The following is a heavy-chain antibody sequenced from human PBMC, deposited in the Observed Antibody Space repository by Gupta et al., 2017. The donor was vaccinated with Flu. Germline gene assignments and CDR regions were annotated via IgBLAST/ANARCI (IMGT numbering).Heavy chain of an antibody. V-gene: IGHV3-23*01. D-gene: IGHD2-2*01. Sequence: EVQLLESGGGLVQPGGSLRPSCAASGFTFSTYAMSWVRQAPGKGLEWVSAIRGSGGSTYYADSVKGRFTISRDNSKNTLYLQMNSLRAEDTAVYYCAKRGYCSSTSCPPAENYYYYGMDVWGQGTTVTVSS. CDR1: GFTFSTYA. J-gene: IGHJ6*02. CDR3: AKRGYCSSTSCPPAENYYYYGMDV. CDR2: IRGSGGST.